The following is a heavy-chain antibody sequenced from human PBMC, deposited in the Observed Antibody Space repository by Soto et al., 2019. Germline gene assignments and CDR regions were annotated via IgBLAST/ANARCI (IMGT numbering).Heavy chain of an antibody. CDR2: ISGGGNDR. Sequence: VQLLESGGGLVQPGGSLTLSCAASGFTFSSYAMSWVRQAPGKELEWVSAISGGGNDRFYADSVKGRFTISRDNARNTLYLHMHSLTAEDTAVHYCARSLFIAATDTEPFDSWGQGTLVTVSS. D-gene: IGHD6-13*01. V-gene: IGHV3-23*01. J-gene: IGHJ4*02. CDR3: ARSLFIAATDTEPFDS. CDR1: GFTFSSYA.